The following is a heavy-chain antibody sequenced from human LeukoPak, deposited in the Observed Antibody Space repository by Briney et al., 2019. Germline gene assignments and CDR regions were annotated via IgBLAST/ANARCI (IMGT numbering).Heavy chain of an antibody. CDR1: GFTFINYN. CDR2: VSSSSAYI. D-gene: IGHD3-3*01. Sequence: PGGSLRLSCAASGFTFINYNMNWVRQAPGKGLEWVSSVSSSSAYIYYADSVKGRFTISRDNAKNTLYLQMNSLRAEDTAVYYCARAPSTIFGTPRGIDYWGQGTLVTVSS. V-gene: IGHV3-21*01. J-gene: IGHJ4*02. CDR3: ARAPSTIFGTPRGIDY.